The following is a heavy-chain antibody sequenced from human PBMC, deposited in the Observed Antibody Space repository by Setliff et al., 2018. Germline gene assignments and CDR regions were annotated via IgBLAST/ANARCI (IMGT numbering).Heavy chain of an antibody. V-gene: IGHV1-2*02. J-gene: IGHJ5*02. CDR1: GYTFTGYS. D-gene: IGHD3-3*01. Sequence: ASVQVSCKASGYTFTGYSMHWVRQAPGQGLEWMGWINPNSGGTSYAQKFQCRVTMTRDTSTSTVYMELSSLRSEDTAVYYWARGGIGFSEITIFGVALYWFDPWGQGTLVTVSS. CDR2: INPNSGGT. CDR3: ARGGIGFSEITIFGVALYWFDP.